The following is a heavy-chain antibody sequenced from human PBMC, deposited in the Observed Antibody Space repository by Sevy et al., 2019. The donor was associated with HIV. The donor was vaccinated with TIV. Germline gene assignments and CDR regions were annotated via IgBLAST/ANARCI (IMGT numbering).Heavy chain of an antibody. CDR1: GLTLSSYA. D-gene: IGHD2-15*01. CDR3: AKAPPRNCSSGSCPRAYYYYGMDV. V-gene: IGHV3-23*01. J-gene: IGHJ6*02. Sequence: GGSLRLSCADSGLTLSSYAMNWVRQAPGKGLEWVSAISGRGGSTYYADSVEGRFTISRDNSKNTLYRQMNSLRAEDTAVNYCAKAPPRNCSSGSCPRAYYYYGMDVWGQGTTVTVSS. CDR2: ISGRGGST.